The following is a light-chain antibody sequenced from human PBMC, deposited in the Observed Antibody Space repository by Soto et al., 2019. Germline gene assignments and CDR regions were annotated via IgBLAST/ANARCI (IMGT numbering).Light chain of an antibody. CDR2: EAN. J-gene: IGLJ2*01. CDR3: CSYAGSNNVL. CDR1: SSDVGSYNL. V-gene: IGLV2-23*01. Sequence: QSALTQPASVSGSPGQSITISCTGTSSDVGSYNLVSWFQQHPGKAPKLMIYEANKRPSGVSTRFSASKSGNTASLTISGLQAEDEADYFCCSYAGSNNVLFGGGTKLTVL.